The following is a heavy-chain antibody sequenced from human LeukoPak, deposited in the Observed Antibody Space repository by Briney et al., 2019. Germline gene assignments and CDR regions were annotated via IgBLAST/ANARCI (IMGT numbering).Heavy chain of an antibody. V-gene: IGHV3-30*02. CDR3: AKDRLGIADDAFDI. CDR1: GFTSSSYG. Sequence: GGSLRLSCAASGFTSSSYGMHWVRQAPGKGLEWVAFIRYDGNEKYYGDSVTGRFTISRDNSKNTLYLQMNSLRAEDTAVYYCAKDRLGIADDAFDIWGQGTMVTVSS. D-gene: IGHD6-13*01. J-gene: IGHJ3*02. CDR2: IRYDGNEK.